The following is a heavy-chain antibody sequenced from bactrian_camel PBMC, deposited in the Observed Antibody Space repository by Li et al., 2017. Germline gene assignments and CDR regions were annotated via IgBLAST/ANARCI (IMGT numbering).Heavy chain of an antibody. CDR3: AAKYPCPRGTTAQMYVAWYDY. Sequence: HVQLVESGGGSVGAGGSLRLTCRAASYAGSSYCMAWFRQAPGKEREGVATVDSNGRVKYTDSVKGRFAMSTDITKKLMRLRMNALQAEDTAMYYCAAKYPCPRGTTAQMYVAWYDYWGQGTQVTVS. V-gene: IGHV3S1*01. D-gene: IGHD3*01. CDR2: VDSNGRV. J-gene: IGHJ4*01. CDR1: SYAGSSYC.